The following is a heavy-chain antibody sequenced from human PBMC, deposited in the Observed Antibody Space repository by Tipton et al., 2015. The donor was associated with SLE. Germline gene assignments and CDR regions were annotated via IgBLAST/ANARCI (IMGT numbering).Heavy chain of an antibody. D-gene: IGHD5-18*01. V-gene: IGHV3-23*01. CDR2: ISGSGDVI. CDR3: AKDRGGLRYSYGFFDF. J-gene: IGHJ4*02. CDR1: GFTFSSYA. Sequence: SLRLSCAASGFTFSSYAMTWVRQAPGKGLEWVSVISGSGDVIYYADSVKGRFTISRDHSKNTLYLQINSLRAEDTAVYYCAKDRGGLRYSYGFFDFWGQGTLVTVSS.